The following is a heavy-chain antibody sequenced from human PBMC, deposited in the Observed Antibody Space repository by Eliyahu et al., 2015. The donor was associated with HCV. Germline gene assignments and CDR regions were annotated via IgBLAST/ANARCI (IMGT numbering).Heavy chain of an antibody. CDR3: ARLPLYSTNWYSFY. Sequence: QLQLQESGPGLVKPSETLSLTCTVSGDSISSSSYYWGWIRQPPGKGLEWIASIYYSGSTYYNPSLKRRVTISVDTSKNQFSLKLSSVTAADTAVYYCARLPLYSTNWYSFYWGQGTLVTVSS. CDR2: IYYSGST. V-gene: IGHV4-39*01. CDR1: GDSISSSSYY. J-gene: IGHJ4*02. D-gene: IGHD6-13*01.